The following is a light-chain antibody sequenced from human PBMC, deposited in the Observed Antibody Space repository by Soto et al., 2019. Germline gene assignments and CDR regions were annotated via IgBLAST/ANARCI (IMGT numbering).Light chain of an antibody. CDR3: SSYTGGSNLL. CDR2: EVT. CDR1: SSDVGEYNY. Sequence: QSALTQPPSASGSPGQSVTISCTGTSSDVGEYNYVSWYQQRPGKAPKLMIFEVTKRPSGVPDRFSASKSGNTASLTVSGLQAEDEDDYYCSSYTGGSNLLFGGGTKHTV. V-gene: IGLV2-8*01. J-gene: IGLJ2*01.